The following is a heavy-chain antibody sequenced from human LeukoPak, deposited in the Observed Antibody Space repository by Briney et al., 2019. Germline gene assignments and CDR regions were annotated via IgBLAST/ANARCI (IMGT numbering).Heavy chain of an antibody. D-gene: IGHD3-16*01. Sequence: SETLSLTCTVSGGSISSGDYYWSWIRQPPGKGLEWIGYIYYSGSTYYNPSLKSRVTISIDTSKNQFSLKLSSVTAADTAVYYCAGGFNSNPDYWGQGTLVTVSS. J-gene: IGHJ4*02. CDR3: AGGFNSNPDY. CDR1: GGSISSGDYY. CDR2: IYYSGST. V-gene: IGHV4-30-4*02.